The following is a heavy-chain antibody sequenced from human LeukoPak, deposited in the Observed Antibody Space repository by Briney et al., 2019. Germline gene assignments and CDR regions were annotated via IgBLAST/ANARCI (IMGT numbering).Heavy chain of an antibody. CDR2: ISPSGSTI. CDR3: AKNGGPHGMDV. J-gene: IGHJ6*02. Sequence: GGSLRLSCAASGFTFSTYEMSWGRQAPGKGLEWVSYISPSGSTIHYADSVKGRFSISRDNAKNSLHLQMNSLRVEDTAVYYCAKNGGPHGMDVWGQGTTVTVSS. D-gene: IGHD3-16*01. CDR1: GFTFSTYE. V-gene: IGHV3-48*03.